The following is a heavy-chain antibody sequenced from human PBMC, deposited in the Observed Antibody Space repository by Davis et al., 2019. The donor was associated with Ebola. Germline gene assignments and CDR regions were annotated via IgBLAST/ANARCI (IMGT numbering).Heavy chain of an antibody. J-gene: IGHJ4*02. Sequence: PGGSLRLSCAASGFTFSSYAMSWVRQAPGKGLEWVSAISGSGGSTYYADSVKGRFTISRDNSKNTLYLQMNSLRAEDTAVYYCARGDSSGYYYYFDYWGQGTLVTVSS. CDR2: ISGSGGST. CDR3: ARGDSSGYYYYFDY. CDR1: GFTFSSYA. V-gene: IGHV3-23*01. D-gene: IGHD3-22*01.